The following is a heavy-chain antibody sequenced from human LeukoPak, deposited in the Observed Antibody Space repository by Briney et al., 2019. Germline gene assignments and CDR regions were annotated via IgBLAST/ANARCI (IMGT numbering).Heavy chain of an antibody. CDR3: ASTPLGYCSGGSCYYFDY. J-gene: IGHJ4*02. CDR2: FDPEDGET. V-gene: IGHV1-24*01. Sequence: ASVKVSCKVSGYTLTELSMHWVRQAPGKGLEWMGGFDPEDGETIYAQKFQGRVTITADESTSTAYMELSSLRSEDTAVYYCASTPLGYCSGGSCYYFDYWGQGTLVTVSS. D-gene: IGHD2-15*01. CDR1: GYTLTELS.